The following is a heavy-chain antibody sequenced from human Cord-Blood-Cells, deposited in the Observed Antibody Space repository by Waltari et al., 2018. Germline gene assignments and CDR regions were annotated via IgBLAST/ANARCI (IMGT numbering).Heavy chain of an antibody. CDR2: IYSGGST. Sequence: EVQLVETGGVLIQPGGSLRLSCAASGFTVSSHYMSWFLQAPGKGLEWVSVIYSGGSTYYADSVKGRFTISRDKSKNTLYLKMNSLRADDTAVYYCARDVLRYCSSTSCYDYWGQGTLVTVSS. D-gene: IGHD2-2*01. CDR1: GFTVSSHY. J-gene: IGHJ4*02. CDR3: ARDVLRYCSSTSCYDY. V-gene: IGHV3-53*02.